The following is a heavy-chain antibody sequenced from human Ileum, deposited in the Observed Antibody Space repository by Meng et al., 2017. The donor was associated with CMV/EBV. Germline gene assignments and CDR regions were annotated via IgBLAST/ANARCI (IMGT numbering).Heavy chain of an antibody. Sequence: SETLSLTCSVSDGFINSDAFYWGWIRQPPGKGLEWIGSVYYSGTTYYNPSLKSRVTISMDTAKKRFSLRLTSVTAAGTAIFYWGRAPDFRGQGTLVTVSS. CDR3: GRAPDF. CDR2: VYYSGTT. CDR1: DGFINSDAFY. J-gene: IGHJ4*02. V-gene: IGHV4-39*07.